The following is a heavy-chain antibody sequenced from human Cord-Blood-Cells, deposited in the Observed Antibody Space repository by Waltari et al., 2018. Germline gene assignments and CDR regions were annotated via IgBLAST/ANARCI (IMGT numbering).Heavy chain of an antibody. CDR3: ASEVGGYYYDSSGYFDY. D-gene: IGHD3-22*01. CDR2: GIPNFGTA. J-gene: IGHJ4*02. CDR1: GGTFSSYA. V-gene: IGHV1-69*01. Sequence: QVQLVQSGAEVKKPGSSVKVSCKASGGTFSSYAISWVRQAPGQGLEWMGGGIPNFGTANYAQKFQGRVTITADESTSTAYMELSSLRSEDTAVYYCASEVGGYYYDSSGYFDYWGQGTLVTVSS.